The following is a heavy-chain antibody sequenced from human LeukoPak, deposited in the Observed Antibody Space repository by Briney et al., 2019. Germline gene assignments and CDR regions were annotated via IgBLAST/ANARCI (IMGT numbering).Heavy chain of an antibody. V-gene: IGHV3-30-3*02. J-gene: IGHJ4*02. Sequence: GSLRLSCAASGFTFSSYAMHWVRQAPGKGLEWVAVISYDGSNKYYADSVKGRFTISRDNSKNTLYLQMNSLRAEDTAVYYCAKDSVMTIDYWGQGTLVTVSS. CDR3: AKDSVMTIDY. CDR1: GFTFSSYA. D-gene: IGHD3-16*01. CDR2: ISYDGSNK.